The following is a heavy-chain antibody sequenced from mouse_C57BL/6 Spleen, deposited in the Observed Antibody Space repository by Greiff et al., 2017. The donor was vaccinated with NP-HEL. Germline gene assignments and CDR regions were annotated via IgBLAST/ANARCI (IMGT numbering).Heavy chain of an antibody. J-gene: IGHJ2*01. V-gene: IGHV1-64*01. D-gene: IGHD1-1*01. CDR1: GYTFTSYW. Sequence: QVQLQQSGAELVKPGASVKLSCKASGYTFTSYWMHWVKQRPGQGLEWIGMIHPNSGSTNYNEKFKSKATLTVDKSSSTAYMQLSSLTSEDSAVYYCARYYGSSYVWDYWGQGTTLTVSS. CDR2: IHPNSGST. CDR3: ARYYGSSYVWDY.